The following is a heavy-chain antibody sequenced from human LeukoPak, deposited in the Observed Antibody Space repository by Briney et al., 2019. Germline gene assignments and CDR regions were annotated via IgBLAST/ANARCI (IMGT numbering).Heavy chain of an antibody. V-gene: IGHV4-4*07. D-gene: IGHD3-10*01. Sequence: SETLSLTCTVSGGSISSYYWSWIRQPAGKGLEWIGRIYTSGSTNYNPSLKSRVTMSVDTSMNQFSLKLSSVTAADTAVYYCARATMVRGVWTFDIWGQGTMVTVSS. J-gene: IGHJ3*02. CDR2: IYTSGST. CDR1: GGSISSYY. CDR3: ARATMVRGVWTFDI.